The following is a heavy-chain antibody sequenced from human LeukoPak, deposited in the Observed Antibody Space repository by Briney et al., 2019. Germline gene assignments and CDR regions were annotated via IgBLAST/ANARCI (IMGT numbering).Heavy chain of an antibody. Sequence: GGSLRLSCAASGFTFSSYAMTWVRQAPGKGLEGVSIISGSGDSAYYADSVKGWFTISRGNSKNTLYLQMNSLRAEDTAVYYCAKDPLCSGGSCYGYFQHWGQGTLVTVSS. CDR1: GFTFSSYA. CDR2: ISGSGDSA. CDR3: AKDPLCSGGSCYGYFQH. J-gene: IGHJ1*01. D-gene: IGHD2-15*01. V-gene: IGHV3-23*01.